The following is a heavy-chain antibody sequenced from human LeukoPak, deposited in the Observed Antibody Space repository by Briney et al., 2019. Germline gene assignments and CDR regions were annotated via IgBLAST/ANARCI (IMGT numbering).Heavy chain of an antibody. V-gene: IGHV3-21*01. Sequence: GGSLRLSCAASGFTFSSYSMNWVRQAPGKGLEWVSSISSSSSYIYCADSVKGRFTISRDNAKNSLYLQMNSLRAEDTAVYYCARVGLYGYGSFDYWGQGTLVTVSS. CDR1: GFTFSSYS. CDR3: ARVGLYGYGSFDY. CDR2: ISSSSSYI. J-gene: IGHJ4*02. D-gene: IGHD5-12*01.